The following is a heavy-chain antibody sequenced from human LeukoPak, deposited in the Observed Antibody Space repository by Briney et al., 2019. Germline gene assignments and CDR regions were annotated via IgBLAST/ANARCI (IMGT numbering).Heavy chain of an antibody. Sequence: PSETLSLTCTVSGGSISSYYWSWIRQPPGKGLEWIGYIYYSGSTNYNPSLKSRVTISVDTSKNQFSLKLSSVTAADTAVYYCARGGEDFTMVSRFDPWGQGTLVTVSS. J-gene: IGHJ5*02. CDR2: IYYSGST. CDR3: ARGGEDFTMVSRFDP. V-gene: IGHV4-59*08. CDR1: GGSISSYY. D-gene: IGHD3-10*01.